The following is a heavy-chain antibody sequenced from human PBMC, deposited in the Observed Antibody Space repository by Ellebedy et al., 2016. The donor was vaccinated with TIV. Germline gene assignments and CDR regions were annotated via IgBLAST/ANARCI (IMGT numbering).Heavy chain of an antibody. D-gene: IGHD3-16*01. CDR1: GLSFRSYW. V-gene: IGHV3-7*01. CDR3: ARRGSYGDYAVQINSWFDT. CDR2: IYQDGGVQ. J-gene: IGHJ5*02. Sequence: GGSLRLSCAASGLSFRSYWMSWVRQAPGKGLEWVANIYQDGGVQYYVDSVKGRFTISRDNADNSLFLQMNSLRAEDTAVYYCARRGSYGDYAVQINSWFDTWGRGTLVAVSS.